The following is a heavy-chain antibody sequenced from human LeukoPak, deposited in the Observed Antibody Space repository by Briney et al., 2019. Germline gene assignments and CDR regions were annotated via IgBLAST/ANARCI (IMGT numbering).Heavy chain of an antibody. Sequence: GGSLRLSCAASGFTVSSNYMSRVRQAPGKGLEWVSVIYSGGSTYYADSVKGRFTISRDNSKNTLYLQMNSLRAEDTAVYYCAMTLGNRPTDYWGQGTLVTVSS. D-gene: IGHD1-1*01. V-gene: IGHV3-66*01. J-gene: IGHJ4*02. CDR1: GFTVSSNY. CDR2: IYSGGST. CDR3: AMTLGNRPTDY.